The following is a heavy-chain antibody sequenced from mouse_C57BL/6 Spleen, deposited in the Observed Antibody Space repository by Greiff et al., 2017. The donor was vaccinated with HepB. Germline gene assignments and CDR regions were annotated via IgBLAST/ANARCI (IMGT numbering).Heavy chain of an antibody. CDR1: GYSITSGYG. V-gene: IGHV3-2*02. CDR3: SRTARIKY. CDR2: ISYSGST. D-gene: IGHD1-2*01. J-gene: IGHJ2*01. Sequence: EVMLVESGPGLVKPSQSLSLTCTVTGYSITSGYGWNWIRQFPGNKLEWMGYISYSGSTNYNPYLKSRISITRDTSKNHFVLQLNSVTTEDTATYYCSRTARIKYWGQGTTLTVSS.